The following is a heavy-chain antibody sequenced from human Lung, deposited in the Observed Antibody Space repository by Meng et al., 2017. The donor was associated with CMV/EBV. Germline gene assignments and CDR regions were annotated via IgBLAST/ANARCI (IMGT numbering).Heavy chain of an antibody. CDR2: IYPNSGGT. D-gene: IGHD1-26*01. J-gene: IGHJ4*02. CDR3: ARDNDWEPDY. V-gene: IGHV1-2*02. CDR1: GYTFTDHY. Sequence: ASXXVSCKASGYTFTDHYFHWVRQAPGQGLEWMGWIYPNSGGTHYAQKFQGRLTVTTDTSISTGYMELSSLGSDDTAVYYCARDNDWEPDYWGRGTLVTVSS.